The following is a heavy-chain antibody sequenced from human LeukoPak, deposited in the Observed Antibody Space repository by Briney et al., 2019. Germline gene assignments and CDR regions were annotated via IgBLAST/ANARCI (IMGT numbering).Heavy chain of an antibody. V-gene: IGHV3-53*01. CDR2: IYSGGST. J-gene: IGHJ6*03. CDR1: GFTVSSNY. CDR3: ARDATMVPLYYYYYMDV. D-gene: IGHD3-10*01. Sequence: GGSLRLSCAASGFTVSSNYMSWVRQAPGKGLEWVSVIYSGGSTYYADSVKGRFTISRDNSKNTLYLQMNSLRAEDTAVYYCARDATMVPLYYYYYMDVWGKGTTVTVSS.